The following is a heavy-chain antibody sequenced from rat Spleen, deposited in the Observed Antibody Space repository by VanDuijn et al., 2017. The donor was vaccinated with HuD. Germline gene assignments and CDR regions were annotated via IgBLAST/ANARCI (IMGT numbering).Heavy chain of an antibody. Sequence: QIQLLQSGAALVKPGDSVKMSCKASGYTFTDFMIHWVKQSHGKSLEWIGYINPYNNNTNYNEKFTTKATLTVDKSSSTAYMDFNRLTSEDSAIYYCARKGTNYGYLYVMDAWGQGASVTVSS. CDR3: ARKGTNYGYLYVMDA. V-gene: IGHV1-38*01. CDR2: INPYNNNT. J-gene: IGHJ4*01. CDR1: GYTFTDFM. D-gene: IGHD1-9*01.